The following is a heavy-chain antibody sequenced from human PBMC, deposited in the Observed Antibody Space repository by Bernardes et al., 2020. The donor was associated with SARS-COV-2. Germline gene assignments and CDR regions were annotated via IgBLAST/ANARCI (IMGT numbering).Heavy chain of an antibody. D-gene: IGHD3-3*01. V-gene: IGHV4-59*08. CDR1: GGSISSYY. CDR3: ARQDIGAIFGVVITPAGMDV. Sequence: LSLTCTVSGGSISSYYWSWIRQPPGKGLEWIGYIYYSGSTNYNPSLKSRVTISVDTSKNQFSLKLSSVTAADTAVYYCARQDIGAIFGVVITPAGMDVWGQGTTVTVSS. J-gene: IGHJ6*02. CDR2: IYYSGST.